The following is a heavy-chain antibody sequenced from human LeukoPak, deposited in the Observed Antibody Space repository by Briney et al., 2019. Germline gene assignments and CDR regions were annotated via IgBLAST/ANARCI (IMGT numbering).Heavy chain of an antibody. Sequence: GGSLRLSCAASEFTFSNYVMNWVRQAPGKGLEWVSSIRQSGDITYYADSVKGRFTISRDNSKNTLSLQMNSLSREDTAIYYCVRGGGSDGWGAFDIWGQGTVVTVSS. CDR2: IRQSGDIT. J-gene: IGHJ3*02. CDR3: VRGGGSDGWGAFDI. D-gene: IGHD5-24*01. CDR1: EFTFSNYV. V-gene: IGHV3-23*01.